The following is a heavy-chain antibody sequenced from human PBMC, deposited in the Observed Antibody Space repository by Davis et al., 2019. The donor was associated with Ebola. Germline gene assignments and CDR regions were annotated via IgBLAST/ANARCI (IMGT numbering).Heavy chain of an antibody. V-gene: IGHV3-74*01. J-gene: IGHJ4*02. CDR1: GFTFSWYW. CDR3: VRTTYGAPEY. Sequence: GESLKISRAASGFTFSWYWMHWVRQAPGKGLGYVSRISSDGGITSYADSVKGRFTISRDNAKSTLYLQMNSLTADDTAVYYCVRTTYGAPEYWGQGAPVTVSS. CDR2: ISSDGGIT. D-gene: IGHD4-17*01.